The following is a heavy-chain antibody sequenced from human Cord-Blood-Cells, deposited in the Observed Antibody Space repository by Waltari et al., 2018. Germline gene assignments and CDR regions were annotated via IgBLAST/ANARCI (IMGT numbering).Heavy chain of an antibody. J-gene: IGHJ4*02. CDR2: INHSGST. Sequence: VQLQQWGAGLLKPFENLAPPCAVLGGSFRGFYWTLTCQPPGKGLEWIGEINHSGSTNYNPSLKSRVTIAVDTSKNQFSLKLSSVTAADTAVYYCARKEQLERRFDYWGQGTLVTVSS. CDR1: GGSFRGFY. V-gene: IGHV4-34*01. CDR3: ARKEQLERRFDY. D-gene: IGHD1-1*01.